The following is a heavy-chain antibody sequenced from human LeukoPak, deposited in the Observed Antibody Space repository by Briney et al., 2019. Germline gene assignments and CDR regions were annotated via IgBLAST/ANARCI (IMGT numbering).Heavy chain of an antibody. CDR1: GFTFSDYY. J-gene: IGHJ6*02. D-gene: IGHD3-22*01. CDR3: ARAEYYDSSGYYEYGMDV. CDR2: ISSSGSTI. V-gene: IGHV3-11*01. Sequence: GGSLRLSCAASGFTFSDYYMSWIRQAPGKGLEWVSYISSSGSTIYYADSVKGRFTISRDNAKNSLYLQMNSLRAEDTAVYYCARAEYYDSSGYYEYGMDVGGQGTTVTVSS.